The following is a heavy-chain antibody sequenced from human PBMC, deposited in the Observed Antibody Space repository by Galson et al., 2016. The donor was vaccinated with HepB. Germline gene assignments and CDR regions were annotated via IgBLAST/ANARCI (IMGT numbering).Heavy chain of an antibody. D-gene: IGHD1-1*01. CDR1: GFTFSNYA. CDR2: ISGSTGRT. V-gene: IGHV3-23*01. Sequence: SLRLSCAASGFTFSNYAMSWVRQAPGKGLEWVSAISGSTGRTYYADSVKGHFTISRDNYKNTLYLQMNSLRAGDTALYYCAKESPKNAGWAFDIWGQGTMVTVSS. CDR3: AKESPKNAGWAFDI. J-gene: IGHJ3*02.